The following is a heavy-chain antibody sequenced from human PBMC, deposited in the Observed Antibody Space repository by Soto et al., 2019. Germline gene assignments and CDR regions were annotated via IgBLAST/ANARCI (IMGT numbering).Heavy chain of an antibody. J-gene: IGHJ6*02. D-gene: IGHD3-16*01. Sequence: PGGSLRLSCAASGFTFSSYGMHWVRQAPGKGLEWVAVISYDGSNKYYADSVKGRFTISRDNSKNTLYLQMNSLRAEDTAVYYCAKPLGDYYGMDVWGQGTTVTVSS. CDR2: ISYDGSNK. CDR1: GFTFSSYG. V-gene: IGHV3-30*18. CDR3: AKPLGDYYGMDV.